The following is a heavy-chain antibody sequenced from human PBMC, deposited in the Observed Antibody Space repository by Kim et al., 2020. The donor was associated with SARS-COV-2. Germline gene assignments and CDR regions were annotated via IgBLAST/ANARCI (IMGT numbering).Heavy chain of an antibody. V-gene: IGHV3-7*03. D-gene: IGHD3-16*01. Sequence: DGSERYYVDSGKGRFTITRDNAKNSLYLHMNSLRAEDTAVYHCARGVALGFWGQGTLVTVSS. CDR3: ARGVALGF. CDR2: DGSER. J-gene: IGHJ4*02.